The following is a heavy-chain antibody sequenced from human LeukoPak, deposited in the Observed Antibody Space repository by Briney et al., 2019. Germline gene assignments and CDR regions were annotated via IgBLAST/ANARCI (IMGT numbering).Heavy chain of an antibody. V-gene: IGHV5-51*01. Sequence: GESLKISCKGSGSPFISYWIGWVRQMPGKGLEWMGIIYPGDSDTRYSPSFQGQVTIAADRSTSTAYLQWSSLKASDTAMYYCARSSYYYVPFDYWGQGTLVTVSS. CDR2: IYPGDSDT. D-gene: IGHD3-10*02. CDR1: GSPFISYW. J-gene: IGHJ4*02. CDR3: ARSSYYYVPFDY.